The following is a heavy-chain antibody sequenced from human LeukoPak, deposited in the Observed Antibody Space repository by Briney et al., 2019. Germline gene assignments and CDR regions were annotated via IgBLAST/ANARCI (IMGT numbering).Heavy chain of an antibody. CDR3: TTLRGGGSAVFDY. J-gene: IGHJ4*02. D-gene: IGHD2-15*01. CDR1: GGSISSDY. CDR2: IHYSART. Sequence: SETLSLTCTVSGGSISSDYWSWVRQAPGTGLEWIGYIHYSARTDYNPSLKSRVSISVDTSKAQVSLKLSSVTAADTAVYYCTTLRGGGSAVFDYWGQGTLVTVSS. V-gene: IGHV4-59*08.